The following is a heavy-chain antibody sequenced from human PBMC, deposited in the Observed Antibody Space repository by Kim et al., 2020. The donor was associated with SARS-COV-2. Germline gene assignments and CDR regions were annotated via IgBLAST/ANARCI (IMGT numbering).Heavy chain of an antibody. J-gene: IGHJ4*02. CDR3: ARNSLYYYDSSGYSPFDY. D-gene: IGHD3-22*01. V-gene: IGHV4-30-2*05. Sequence: LKDRLTISVDTSKTQFSLKLSSVTAADTAVYYCARNSLYYYDSSGYSPFDYWGQGTLVTVSS.